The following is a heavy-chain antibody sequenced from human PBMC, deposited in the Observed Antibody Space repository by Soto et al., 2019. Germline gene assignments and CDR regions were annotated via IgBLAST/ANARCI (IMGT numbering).Heavy chain of an antibody. CDR2: ISAYNGNT. D-gene: IGHD6-19*01. V-gene: IGHV1-18*01. J-gene: IGHJ5*02. CDR1: GYTFTSYG. Sequence: ASVKVSCKASGYTFTSYGISWVRQAPGQGLEWMGWISAYNGNTNYAQKLQGRVTMTTDTSTSTAYMELRSLRSDDTAVYYCARVDFQIAVAGTFPNWFDPWGQGTLVTVSS. CDR3: ARVDFQIAVAGTFPNWFDP.